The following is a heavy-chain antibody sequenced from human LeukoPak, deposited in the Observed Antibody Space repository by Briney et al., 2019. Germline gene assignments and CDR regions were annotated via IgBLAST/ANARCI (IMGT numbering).Heavy chain of an antibody. CDR1: GFTFSHYG. CDR2: IRYDGSNE. Sequence: GGSLRLSCSASGFTFSHYGIHWVRQAPGKGLEWVAFIRYDGSNEYYADSVKGRFTISRDNSRNTLSLQMNSLRAEDTAVYYCARESGIAAALDLWGQGTLVTVSS. J-gene: IGHJ5*02. V-gene: IGHV3-30*02. CDR3: ARESGIAAALDL. D-gene: IGHD6-13*01.